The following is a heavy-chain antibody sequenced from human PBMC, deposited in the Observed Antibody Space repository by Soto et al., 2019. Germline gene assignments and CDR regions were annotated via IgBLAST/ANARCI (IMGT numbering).Heavy chain of an antibody. V-gene: IGHV4-59*01. J-gene: IGHJ5*02. CDR2: IYYSGST. CDR1: GGSISKYY. CDR3: ARVVHYYDFWSGSVSPNWFDP. D-gene: IGHD3-3*01. Sequence: PSQTQSLSYTVSGGSISKYYWSWIRQPPGKGLEWIGYIYYSGSTNYNPSLKSRVTISVDTSKNQFSLKLSSVTAADTAVYYCARVVHYYDFWSGSVSPNWFDPWGQGTLVTVSS.